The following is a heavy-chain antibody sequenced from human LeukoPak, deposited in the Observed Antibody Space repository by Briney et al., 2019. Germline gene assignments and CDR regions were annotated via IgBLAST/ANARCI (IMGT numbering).Heavy chain of an antibody. CDR3: AKPLLRYFDWLYIPERDYFDY. CDR1: GLTFSSYA. D-gene: IGHD3-9*01. V-gene: IGHV3-23*01. CDR2: ISGSGGST. J-gene: IGHJ4*02. Sequence: GGSLRLSCAASGLTFSSYAMSWVRQAPGKGLEWVSAISGSGGSTYYADSVKGRFTISRDNSKNTLYLQMNSLRAEDTAVYYCAKPLLRYFDWLYIPERDYFDYWGQGTLVTVSS.